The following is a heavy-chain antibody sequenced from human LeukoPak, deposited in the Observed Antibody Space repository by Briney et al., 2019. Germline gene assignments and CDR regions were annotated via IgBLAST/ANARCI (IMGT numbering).Heavy chain of an antibody. Sequence: SVKVSCKASGFTFTSSAVQWVRQARGQRLEWIGWIVVGSGNTNYAQKFQERVTITRDMSTSTAYMELSSLRSEDTAVYYCAAVSGRYFESWAFDIWGQGTMVTVPS. D-gene: IGHD3-9*01. V-gene: IGHV1-58*01. J-gene: IGHJ3*02. CDR1: GFTFTSSA. CDR3: AAVSGRYFESWAFDI. CDR2: IVVGSGNT.